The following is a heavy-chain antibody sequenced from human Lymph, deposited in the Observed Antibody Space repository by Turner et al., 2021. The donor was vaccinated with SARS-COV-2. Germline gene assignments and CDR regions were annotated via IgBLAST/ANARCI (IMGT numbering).Heavy chain of an antibody. CDR1: GGSISSSNW. CDR2: SYQSGST. V-gene: IGHV4-4*02. J-gene: IGHJ4*02. D-gene: IGHD2-15*01. CDR3: ATKYCGGGSCAYFDY. Sequence: VPLQASGPGLVKPSGTMSLICAVSGGSISSSNWWNWVRQPPGKGLEWIGESYQSGSTSYNPTLKSRVTISVDKTKNQFSLRLSSVTAADTAVYYCATKYCGGGSCAYFDYWGQGTLVTVSS.